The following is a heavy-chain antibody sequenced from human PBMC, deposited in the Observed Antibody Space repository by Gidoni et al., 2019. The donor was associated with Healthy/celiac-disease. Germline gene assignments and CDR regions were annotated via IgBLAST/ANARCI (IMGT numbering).Heavy chain of an antibody. CDR3: ARAGPYDLYFDY. J-gene: IGHJ4*02. D-gene: IGHD3-3*01. CDR1: GFTFSSYE. V-gene: IGHV3-48*03. Sequence: EVQLVESGGGLVHPGGSLRLSCAASGFTFSSYEMNWVRQAPGKGREWVSYISSSGSTIYYADSVKGRFTISRDNAKNSLYLQMNSLRAEDTAVYYCARAGPYDLYFDYWGQGTLVTVSS. CDR2: ISSSGSTI.